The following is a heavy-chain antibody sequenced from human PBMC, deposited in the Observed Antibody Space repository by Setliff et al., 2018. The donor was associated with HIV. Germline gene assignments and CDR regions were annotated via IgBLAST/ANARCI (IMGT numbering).Heavy chain of an antibody. Sequence: PGGSLRLSCAASGFTFSSYSMNWVRQAPGKGLEWVSYISSSSSTIYYADSVKGRFTISRDSAKNSVYLQMNSLRAEDTAVYYCARDSGGWYPTGDYYYWGQGTMVTVSS. V-gene: IGHV3-48*01. CDR3: ARDSGGWYPTGDYYY. CDR2: ISSSSSTI. D-gene: IGHD6-19*01. J-gene: IGHJ4*02. CDR1: GFTFSSYS.